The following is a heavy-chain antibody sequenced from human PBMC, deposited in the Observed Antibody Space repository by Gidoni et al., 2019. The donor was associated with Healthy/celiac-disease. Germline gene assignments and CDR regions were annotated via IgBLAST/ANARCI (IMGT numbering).Heavy chain of an antibody. D-gene: IGHD4-17*01. V-gene: IGHV3-30-3*01. CDR2: ISYDGSNK. CDR3: ARDYGDYGYIDY. J-gene: IGHJ4*02. Sequence: QVQLVESGGGVVQPGRSLRLPCADSGFTFSSYAMHWVRQAPGKGLEWVAVISYDGSNKYYADSVKGRFTISRDNSKNTLYLQMNSLRAEDTAVYYCARDYGDYGYIDYWGQGTLVTVSS. CDR1: GFTFSSYA.